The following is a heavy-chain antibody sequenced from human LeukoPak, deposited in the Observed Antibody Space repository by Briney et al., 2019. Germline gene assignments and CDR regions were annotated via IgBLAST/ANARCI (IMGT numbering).Heavy chain of an antibody. CDR2: ICSTSSTI. J-gene: IGHJ3*02. CDR3: ARAAPYYYDSSGYSAFDS. D-gene: IGHD3-22*01. CDR1: GFTFRSYS. Sequence: GGSLRLSCAASGFTFRSYSMHWVRQAPGKGREWVSYICSTSSTIYYADSVKGRFTISRDNAKNSLYLQMNSLRDEDTAVYYCARAAPYYYDSSGYSAFDSWGQGTMVTVSA. V-gene: IGHV3-48*02.